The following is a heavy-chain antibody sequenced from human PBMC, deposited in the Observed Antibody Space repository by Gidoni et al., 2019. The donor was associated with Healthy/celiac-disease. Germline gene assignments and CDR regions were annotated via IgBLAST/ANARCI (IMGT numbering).Heavy chain of an antibody. J-gene: IGHJ6*02. D-gene: IGHD6-19*01. CDR2: RWYDGSNK. Sequence: QVQLVESGGGVVQPGRSLRLSCAASGFTFSSYGMPWVRQAPGKGLEWVAVRWYDGSNKYYADSVKGRFTISRDNSKNTLYLQMNSLRAEDTAVYYCARDPSDSGWYGGRGYYYYGMDVWGQGTTVTVSS. V-gene: IGHV3-33*01. CDR3: ARDPSDSGWYGGRGYYYYGMDV. CDR1: GFTFSSYG.